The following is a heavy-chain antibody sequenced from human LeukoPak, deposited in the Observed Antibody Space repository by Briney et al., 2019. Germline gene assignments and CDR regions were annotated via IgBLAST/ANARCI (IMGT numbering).Heavy chain of an antibody. J-gene: IGHJ4*02. CDR3: ASGAHYTSSWSYLDY. D-gene: IGHD6-13*01. Sequence: GGSLRLSCAASGFTLSIYWMSWVRQAPGKWLEWVANMKQDETEKYYVDSVKGRFTISRDNAKNSLYLQMNTLRAENTAVYYCASGAHYTSSWSYLDYWGQGALVTVSS. V-gene: IGHV3-7*01. CDR2: MKQDETEK. CDR1: GFTLSIYW.